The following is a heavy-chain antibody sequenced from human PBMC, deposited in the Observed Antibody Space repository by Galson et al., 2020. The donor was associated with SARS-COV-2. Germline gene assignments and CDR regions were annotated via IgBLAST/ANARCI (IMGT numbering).Heavy chain of an antibody. CDR3: AHRDSLTSFDY. V-gene: IGHV2-5*02. CDR1: GFSLSTSGVG. D-gene: IGHD1-20*01. CDR2: IYWDDDK. J-gene: IGHJ4*02. Sequence: SGPTLVKPTQTLTPTCTFSGFSLSTSGVGVGWIRQPPGKALERLALIYWDDDKRYSPSLKSRLTITKDTSKNQVVLTMTNMDPVDTVTYYCAHRDSLTSFDYWGQGTLVTVSS.